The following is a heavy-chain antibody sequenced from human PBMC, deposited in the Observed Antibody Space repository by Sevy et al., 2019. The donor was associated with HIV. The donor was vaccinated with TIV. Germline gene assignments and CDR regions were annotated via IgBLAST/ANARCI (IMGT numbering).Heavy chain of an antibody. CDR3: ARDRYYDASGYYYYYYGMDV. CDR2: IDCGGST. D-gene: IGHD3-22*01. V-gene: IGHV3-66*01. J-gene: IGHJ6*02. CDR1: GFTVSGNY. Sequence: GGSLRLSCEASGFTVSGNYMAWVRLAPGKGLEWVSLIDCGGSTYYADSVKGRFTISRDNAKNTLYLQMNPLRAEDTAVYFCARDRYYDASGYYYYYYGMDVWGQGTTVTVSS.